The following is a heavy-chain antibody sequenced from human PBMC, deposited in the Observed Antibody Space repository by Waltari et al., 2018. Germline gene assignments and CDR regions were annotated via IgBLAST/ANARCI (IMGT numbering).Heavy chain of an antibody. Sequence: EVQLVESGGGLVHPGGSLRLSCEASGFTFSTFWVHWVRQVPGKGLVWVSRIKSDGSAKSSADTVKGRFTISRDNSKNTLYLQMNSLRAEDTAVYYCARARDGYNPSEYGMDVWGQGTTVTVSS. J-gene: IGHJ6*02. CDR3: ARARDGYNPSEYGMDV. CDR1: GFTFSTFW. CDR2: IKSDGSAK. V-gene: IGHV3-74*01. D-gene: IGHD5-12*01.